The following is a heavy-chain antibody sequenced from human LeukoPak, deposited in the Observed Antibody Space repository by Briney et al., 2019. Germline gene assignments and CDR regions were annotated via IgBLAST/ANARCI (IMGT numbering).Heavy chain of an antibody. CDR2: ISGSGGNT. CDR1: RFTFSAYS. J-gene: IGHJ6*02. V-gene: IGHV3-23*01. Sequence: QPGGSLRLSCAASRFTFSAYSMTWVRQAPGKGLEWVSAISGSGGNTYYADSVKGRFTISRGNSKNTLYLQMNSLRAEDTAAYYCARGGILYGMDVWGQGTTVTVSS. CDR3: ARGGILYGMDV. D-gene: IGHD6-13*01.